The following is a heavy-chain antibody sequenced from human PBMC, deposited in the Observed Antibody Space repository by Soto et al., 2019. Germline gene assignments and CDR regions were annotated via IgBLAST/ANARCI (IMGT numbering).Heavy chain of an antibody. J-gene: IGHJ4*02. CDR2: IYSVGTT. D-gene: IGHD3-16*01. Sequence: PGGSLRLSCAASGLTVSSYYMSWVRQAPGKGLEWVSVIYSVGTTYYADSVKGRFTISRDNSKNTLYLQMNNVRAEDTAVYYCARGATRDNMMESPWGQGTLVTVSS. CDR3: ARGATRDNMMESP. CDR1: GLTVSSYY. V-gene: IGHV3-53*01.